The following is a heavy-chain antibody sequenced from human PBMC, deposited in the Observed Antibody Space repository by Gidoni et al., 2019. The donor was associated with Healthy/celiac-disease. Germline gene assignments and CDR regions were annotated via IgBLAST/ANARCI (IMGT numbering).Heavy chain of an antibody. J-gene: IGHJ6*02. CDR1: GFTFSSYA. Sequence: QVQLVESGGGVVQPGRSLRLSCAASGFTFSSYAMHWGRQAPGKGLEGVAVISYDGSNKYYADSVKGRFTISRDNSKNTLYLQMNSLRAEDTAVYYCARGSDFWSGYYPDYYYYYGMDVWGQGTTVTVSS. CDR3: ARGSDFWSGYYPDYYYYYGMDV. CDR2: ISYDGSNK. V-gene: IGHV3-30*04. D-gene: IGHD3-3*01.